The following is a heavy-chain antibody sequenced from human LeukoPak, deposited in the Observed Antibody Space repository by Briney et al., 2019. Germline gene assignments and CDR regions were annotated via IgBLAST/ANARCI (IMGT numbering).Heavy chain of an antibody. CDR2: IYHSGST. J-gene: IGHJ4*02. D-gene: IGHD3-10*01. CDR1: GGSISSGGYY. Sequence: SETLSLTCTVSGGSISSGGYYWSWIRQPPGKGLEWIGYIYHSGSTNYNPSLKSRVTISVDTSKNQFSLKLSSVTAADTAVYYCARDSVVRGAPEFDYWGQGTLVTVSS. CDR3: ARDSVVRGAPEFDY. V-gene: IGHV4-61*08.